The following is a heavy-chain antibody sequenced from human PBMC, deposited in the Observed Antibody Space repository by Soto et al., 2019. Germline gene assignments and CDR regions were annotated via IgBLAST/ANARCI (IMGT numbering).Heavy chain of an antibody. D-gene: IGHD6-13*01. V-gene: IGHV1-18*04. CDR3: ATNSAAKGYFDS. CDR2: ISGYNDET. Sequence: QVQLVQSGGEVKKPGASVKVSCKASGYTFTSYGISWVRQAPGQGLEWMGWISGYNDETNYAQRPQGRVTMTTDTSTSTAYMELRSLRKDDTAVYYCATNSAAKGYFDSWGEGTLVTVSP. J-gene: IGHJ4*02. CDR1: GYTFTSYG.